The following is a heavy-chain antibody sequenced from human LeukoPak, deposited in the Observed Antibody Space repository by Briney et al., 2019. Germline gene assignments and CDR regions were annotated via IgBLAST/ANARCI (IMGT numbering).Heavy chain of an antibody. J-gene: IGHJ4*02. V-gene: IGHV4-59*01. D-gene: IGHD4-4*01. CDR3: ARGSLTTVTLFDY. Sequence: SETLSLTCTVSGGSISSYYWSWIRQPPGKGLEWVGYIYYSGSTNYNPSLKRRVTISVDTSKNQFSLKLSSVTAADTAVYYCARGSLTTVTLFDYWGQGTLVTVSS. CDR2: IYYSGST. CDR1: GGSISSYY.